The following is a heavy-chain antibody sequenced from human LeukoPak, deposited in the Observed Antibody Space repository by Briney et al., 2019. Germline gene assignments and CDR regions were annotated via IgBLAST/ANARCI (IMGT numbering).Heavy chain of an antibody. CDR2: ISYDGSNK. J-gene: IGHJ4*02. V-gene: IGHV3-30*04. D-gene: IGHD1-14*01. CDR3: ARDFIILPPDY. CDR1: RFTFSSYA. Sequence: GGSLRLSCAASRFTFSSYAMHWVRQAPGKGLEWVAVISYDGSNKYYADSVKGRFTISRDNSKNTLCLQMNSLRAEDTAVYYCARDFIILPPDYWGQGTLVTVSS.